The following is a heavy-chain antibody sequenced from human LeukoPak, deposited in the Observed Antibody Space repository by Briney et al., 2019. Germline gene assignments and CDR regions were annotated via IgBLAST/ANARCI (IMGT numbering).Heavy chain of an antibody. V-gene: IGHV3-30-3*01. D-gene: IGHD6-19*01. CDR3: ARDPRTVKYTSGSYFDY. CDR1: GFTFSSYA. Sequence: GGSVRLSCAASGFTFSSYAMDWVRQAPGKGLGWVAFISYDGSNKFYADSVKGRFTISRDNSKNTLYLHMNSLRTEDTAVYYCARDPRTVKYTSGSYFDYWGHGTLVTVSS. J-gene: IGHJ4*01. CDR2: ISYDGSNK.